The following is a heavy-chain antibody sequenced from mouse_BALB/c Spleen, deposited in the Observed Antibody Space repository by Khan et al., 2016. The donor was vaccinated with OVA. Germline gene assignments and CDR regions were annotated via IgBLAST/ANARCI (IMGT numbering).Heavy chain of an antibody. V-gene: IGHV3-2*02. CDR3: ARGVRLTY. Sequence: EVKLLESGPGLVKPSQSLSLTCTVTGYSITSDYAWNWIRQFPGNKLEWMGYINYSGSTSYHPSRKSRISITRDTSKNQFFLQLNSVTTKDTATYYCARGVRLTYWGQGTLVTVSA. CDR2: INYSGST. J-gene: IGHJ3*01. D-gene: IGHD2-14*01. CDR1: GYSITSDYA.